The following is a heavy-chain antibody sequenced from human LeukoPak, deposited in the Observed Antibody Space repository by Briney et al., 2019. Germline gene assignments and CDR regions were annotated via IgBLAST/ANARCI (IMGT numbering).Heavy chain of an antibody. V-gene: IGHV1-8*01. CDR2: MNPNSGNT. CDR3: ARVGSGSY. Sequence: ASVKVSCKASGYTFTSYDISWVRQATGQGLEWMGWMNPNSGNTGYAQKLQGRVTMTTDTSTSTAYMELRSLRSDDTAVYYCARVGSGSYWGQGTLVTVSS. J-gene: IGHJ4*02. D-gene: IGHD6-19*01. CDR1: GYTFTSYD.